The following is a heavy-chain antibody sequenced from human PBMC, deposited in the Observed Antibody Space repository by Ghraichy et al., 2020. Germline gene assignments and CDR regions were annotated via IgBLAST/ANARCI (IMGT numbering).Heavy chain of an antibody. CDR1: GFTFSSYS. Sequence: LSLTCAASGFTFSSYSMNWVRQAPGKGLEWVSSISSSSSYIYYADSVKGRFTISRDNAKNSLYLQMNSLRAEDTAVYYCARPRKGGYYYYGMDVWGQGTTVTVSS. D-gene: IGHD3-16*01. CDR2: ISSSSSYI. V-gene: IGHV3-21*01. CDR3: ARPRKGGYYYYGMDV. J-gene: IGHJ6*02.